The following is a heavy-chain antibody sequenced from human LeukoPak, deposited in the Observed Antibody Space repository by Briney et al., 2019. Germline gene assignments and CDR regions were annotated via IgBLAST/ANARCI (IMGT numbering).Heavy chain of an antibody. D-gene: IGHD5-24*01. Sequence: GGSLRLSCAASGFDLNNYAMHWVRQAPGKGLEWVTLISYSGDNTYCADSVKGRFTFSRDKSKNTLYLQMNSLRPEDSAVYFCASDPRDGGQNVWGKGTTVTVSS. CDR3: ASDPRDGGQNV. J-gene: IGHJ6*04. CDR2: ISYSGDNT. V-gene: IGHV3-30*04. CDR1: GFDLNNYA.